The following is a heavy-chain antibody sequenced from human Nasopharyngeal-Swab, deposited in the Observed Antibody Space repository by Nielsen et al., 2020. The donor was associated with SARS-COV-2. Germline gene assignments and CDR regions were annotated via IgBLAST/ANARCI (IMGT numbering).Heavy chain of an antibody. CDR2: ISHNSGT. V-gene: IGHV4-59*11. CDR3: AKEGATGWFDP. CDR1: GVSISSQY. Sequence: SETLSLTCTVSGVSISSQYWSWIRQPLGKGLEWIGYISHNSGTNYNPSLKGRVTMFMDTSKNQFSLKLRSVTAADTAVYYCAKEGATGWFDPWGQGTLITVSS. J-gene: IGHJ5*02.